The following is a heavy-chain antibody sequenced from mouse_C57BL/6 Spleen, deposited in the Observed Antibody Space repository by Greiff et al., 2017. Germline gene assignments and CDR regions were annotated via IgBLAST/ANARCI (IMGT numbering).Heavy chain of an antibody. CDR1: GYTFTDYN. D-gene: IGHD4-1*01. V-gene: IGHV1-18*01. CDR3: ARSRTGIRFAY. J-gene: IGHJ3*01. CDR2: INPNNGGT. Sequence: EVQLQQSGPELVKPGASVKIPCKASGYTFTDYNMDWVKQSHGKSLEWIGDINPNNGGTIYNQKFKGKATLTVDKSSSTAYMELRSLTSEDTAVYYCARSRTGIRFAYWGQGTLVTVSA.